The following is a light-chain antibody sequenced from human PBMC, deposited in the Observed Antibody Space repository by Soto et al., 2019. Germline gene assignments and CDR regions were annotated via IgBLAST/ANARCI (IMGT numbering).Light chain of an antibody. CDR3: HQRSNWPPT. CDR1: QSVSSN. Sequence: ENVLTHSPATLSLSPGERATLSCRASQSVSSNLAWYQQKPCQAPRLLIYDASNRATGIPAMFSGSGSGTDFTLTISSLQPEDFAVYYCHQRSNWPPTFGGGTKVEIK. V-gene: IGKV3-11*01. J-gene: IGKJ4*01. CDR2: DAS.